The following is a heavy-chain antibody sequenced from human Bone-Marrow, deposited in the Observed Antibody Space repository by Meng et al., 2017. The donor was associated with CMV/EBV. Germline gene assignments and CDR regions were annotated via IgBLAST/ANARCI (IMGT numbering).Heavy chain of an antibody. V-gene: IGHV1-69*05. Sequence: SVKVSCKASGYTFTSYDINWVRQAPGQGLEWMGGIIPIFGTANYAQKFQGRVTITTDESTSTAYMELSSLRSEDTAVYYCASPGGSLYYYGMDVWGQGTTVTVSS. CDR1: GYTFTSYD. J-gene: IGHJ6*02. D-gene: IGHD3-16*01. CDR3: ASPGGSLYYYGMDV. CDR2: IIPIFGTA.